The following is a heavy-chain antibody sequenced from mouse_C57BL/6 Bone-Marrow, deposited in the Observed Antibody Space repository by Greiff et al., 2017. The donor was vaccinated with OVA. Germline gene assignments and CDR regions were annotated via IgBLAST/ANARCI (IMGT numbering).Heavy chain of an antibody. D-gene: IGHD4-1*01. CDR1: GYSFPGYY. V-gene: IGHV1-42*01. Sequence: VQLQQSGPELVKPGASVKISCKASGYSFPGYYMNWVKQSPEKSLEWIGEINTSTGGTTYNQKFKAKATLTVDQSSSTAYRLLECLTSEDSAVYYCARGGTSPFAYWGQGTLVTVSA. CDR3: ARGGTSPFAY. J-gene: IGHJ3*01. CDR2: INTSTGGT.